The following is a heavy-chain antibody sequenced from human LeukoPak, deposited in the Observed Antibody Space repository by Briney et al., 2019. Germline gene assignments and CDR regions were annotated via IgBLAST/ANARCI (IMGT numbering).Heavy chain of an antibody. CDR1: GGSISSHY. D-gene: IGHD2-15*01. Sequence: SETLSLTCTVSGGSISSHYWNWIRQPAGKGLEWIGRIYTSGSTNYNPSLKSRVTMSVDTSKNQFSLKLNSVTAADTAVYYCARDSEHGGLHWGQGTLVTVSS. V-gene: IGHV4-4*07. CDR2: IYTSGST. J-gene: IGHJ4*02. CDR3: ARDSEHGGLH.